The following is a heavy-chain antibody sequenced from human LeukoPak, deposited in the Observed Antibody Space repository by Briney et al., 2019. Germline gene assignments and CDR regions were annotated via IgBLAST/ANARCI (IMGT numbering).Heavy chain of an antibody. V-gene: IGHV3-23*01. CDR3: ARGMSATSGYLELEY. CDR2: ISGSGGNT. D-gene: IGHD3-22*01. CDR1: GFTFGSYA. Sequence: GGSLRLSCAASGFTFGSYAMSWVRQSPGKGLEWVSAISGSGGNTYSADSVKGRCTISRDNSKKTLFLHMNSLRAEDTAVYYCARGMSATSGYLELEYWGQGTLVTVST. J-gene: IGHJ4*02.